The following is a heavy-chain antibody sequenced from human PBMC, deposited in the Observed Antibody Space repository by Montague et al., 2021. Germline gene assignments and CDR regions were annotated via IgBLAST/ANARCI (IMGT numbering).Heavy chain of an antibody. CDR2: ISSSSSYI. J-gene: IGHJ4*02. CDR3: ASEPYNGIWPCYFDY. V-gene: IGHV3-21*01. Sequence: SLRLSCAASGFTFSSYTMNWVRQAPGKGLEWVSSISSSSSYIYYADSVKGRFTISRDNAKNSLYLQMNSLRAEDTAVYYCASEPYNGIWPCYFDYWGQGTLVTVSS. D-gene: IGHD2-8*01. CDR1: GFTFSSYT.